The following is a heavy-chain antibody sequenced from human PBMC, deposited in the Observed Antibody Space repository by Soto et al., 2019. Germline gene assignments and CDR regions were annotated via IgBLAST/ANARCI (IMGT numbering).Heavy chain of an antibody. D-gene: IGHD5-12*01. CDR1: GYTFTSYG. Sequence: ASVKVSCKASGYTFTSYGISWVRQAPGQGLEWMGWISAYNGNTNYAQKFQDRVTLTADKSTGTAYMELSGLRSDDTAMYYCARGLYSGYDFMDYWGQGTMVTVSS. CDR2: ISAYNGNT. V-gene: IGHV1-18*04. J-gene: IGHJ4*02. CDR3: ARGLYSGYDFMDY.